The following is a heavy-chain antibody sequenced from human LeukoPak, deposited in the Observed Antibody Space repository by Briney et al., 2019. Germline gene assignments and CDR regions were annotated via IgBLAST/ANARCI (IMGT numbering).Heavy chain of an antibody. CDR3: ARGSLVLRYFDWLFGGMDV. V-gene: IGHV1-8*01. CDR2: MNPNSGNT. Sequence: ASVKISCKASGYTFTSYDINWVRQAAGQGLEWMGWMNPNSGNTGYAQKFQGRVTMTRNTSISTAYMELSSLRSEDTAVYYCARGSLVLRYFDWLFGGMDVWGQGTTVTVSS. D-gene: IGHD3-9*01. J-gene: IGHJ6*02. CDR1: GYTFTSYD.